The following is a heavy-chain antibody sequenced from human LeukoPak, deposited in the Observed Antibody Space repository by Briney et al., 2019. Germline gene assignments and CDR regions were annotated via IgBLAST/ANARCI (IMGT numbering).Heavy chain of an antibody. CDR2: IIPIFGTA. V-gene: IGHV1-69*13. J-gene: IGHJ6*02. Sequence: SVKVSCKASGGTFSSYAISWVRQAPGQGLEWMGGIIPIFGTANYAQKFQGRVTITADESTSTAYMELSSLRSEDTAVYYCARDVAGYYDFWSGSYYGMDVWSQGTTVTVSS. CDR1: GGTFSSYA. D-gene: IGHD3-3*01. CDR3: ARDVAGYYDFWSGSYYGMDV.